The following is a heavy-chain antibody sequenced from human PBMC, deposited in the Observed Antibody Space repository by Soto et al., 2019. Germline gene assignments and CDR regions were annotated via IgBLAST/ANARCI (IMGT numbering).Heavy chain of an antibody. Sequence: PGGSLRLSCPASEFTFSSDSMNGVRQAPGKGQEGVSYISSSSSTIYYADSVKGRFTISRDNAKNSLYLQMNSLRAEDTAVYYCARNLVPGYSSGWYVPRAEYFQHWGQGTLVTVSS. CDR2: ISSSSSTI. V-gene: IGHV3-48*01. CDR3: ARNLVPGYSSGWYVPRAEYFQH. CDR1: EFTFSSDS. J-gene: IGHJ1*01. D-gene: IGHD6-19*01.